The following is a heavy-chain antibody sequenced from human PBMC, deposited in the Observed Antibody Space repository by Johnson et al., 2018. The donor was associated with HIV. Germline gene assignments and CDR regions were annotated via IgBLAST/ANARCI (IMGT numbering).Heavy chain of an antibody. Sequence: QVQLVESGGGVVQPGRSLRLSCAASGFTFSSYGMHWVRQAPGKGLEWVAVISYDGSYKYYADSVKGRFTISRDNSKNTLYLQMNRLRAEDTAVYYCARDRAWNYEGAFDIWGQGTMVTVSS. CDR3: ARDRAWNYEGAFDI. V-gene: IGHV3-30*03. CDR1: GFTFSSYG. D-gene: IGHD1-7*01. J-gene: IGHJ3*02. CDR2: ISYDGSYK.